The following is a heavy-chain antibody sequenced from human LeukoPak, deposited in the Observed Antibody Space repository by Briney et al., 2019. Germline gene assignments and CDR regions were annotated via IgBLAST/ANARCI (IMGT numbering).Heavy chain of an antibody. D-gene: IGHD5-18*01. Sequence: SETLSLTCTVSGGPISSYYWSWIRHPPGKGLEGIGHIYYSGSTNYNPSLKSRVTISVDTSKNQFSLKLSSVTAADTAVYYCARYSYGSSDYWGQGTLVTVSS. V-gene: IGHV4-59*01. CDR1: GGPISSYY. CDR3: ARYSYGSSDY. CDR2: IYYSGST. J-gene: IGHJ4*02.